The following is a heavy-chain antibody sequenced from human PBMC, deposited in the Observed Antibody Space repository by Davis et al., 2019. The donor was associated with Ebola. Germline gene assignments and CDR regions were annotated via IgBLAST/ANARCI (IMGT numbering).Heavy chain of an antibody. CDR2: IYYSGST. Sequence: SETLSLTCTVSGYSISSGYYWSWIRQPPGKGLEWIGYIYYSGSTNYNPSLKSRVTISVDTSKNQFSLKLSSVTAADTAVYYCARDSYRRAGYGLKWWFDPWGQGTLVTVSS. D-gene: IGHD5-18*01. V-gene: IGHV4-61*01. CDR3: ARDSYRRAGYGLKWWFDP. J-gene: IGHJ5*02. CDR1: GYSISSGYY.